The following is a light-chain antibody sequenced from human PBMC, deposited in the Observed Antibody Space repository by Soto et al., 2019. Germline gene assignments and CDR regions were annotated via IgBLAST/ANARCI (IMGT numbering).Light chain of an antibody. J-gene: IGLJ3*02. Sequence: QTVVTQEPSLTVSPGGTVTLTCGSSTGAVTSGHYPYWFQQKPGQAPRTLIYDTSNKHSWTPARFSGSLLGGKAALTLSGAQPEDEAEYYCLLAYSGGVCGGGTKLTVL. CDR3: LLAYSGGV. V-gene: IGLV7-46*01. CDR2: DTS. CDR1: TGAVTSGHY.